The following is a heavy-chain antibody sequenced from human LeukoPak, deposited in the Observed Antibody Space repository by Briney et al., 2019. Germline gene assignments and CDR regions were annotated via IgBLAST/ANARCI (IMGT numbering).Heavy chain of an antibody. CDR2: IIPILGIA. D-gene: IGHD6-19*01. J-gene: IGHJ6*02. Sequence: ASVKVSCKASGGTFSSYAISWVRQAPGQGLEWMGRIIPILGIANYAQKFQGRVTITADKSTSTAYMELSSLRSEDTAVYYCARWGTGGYSSGWYHYYYGMDVWGQGTTVTVSS. V-gene: IGHV1-69*04. CDR1: GGTFSSYA. CDR3: ARWGTGGYSSGWYHYYYGMDV.